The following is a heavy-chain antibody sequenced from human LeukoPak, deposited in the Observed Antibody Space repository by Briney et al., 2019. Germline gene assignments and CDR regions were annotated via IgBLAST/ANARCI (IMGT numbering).Heavy chain of an antibody. D-gene: IGHD6-13*01. Sequence: GGSLRLSCAASGFTFSDYYMSWIRQAPGKGLEWVSYISSSGSTIYYADSVKGRFTISRGNAKNSLYLQMNSLRAEDTAVYYYARDHDSSSWFFDYWGQGTLVTVSS. CDR2: ISSSGSTI. V-gene: IGHV3-11*01. J-gene: IGHJ4*02. CDR3: ARDHDSSSWFFDY. CDR1: GFTFSDYY.